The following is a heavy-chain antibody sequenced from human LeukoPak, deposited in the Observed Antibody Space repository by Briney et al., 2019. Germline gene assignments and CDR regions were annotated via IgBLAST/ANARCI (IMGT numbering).Heavy chain of an antibody. V-gene: IGHV4-34*01. D-gene: IGHD3-10*01. CDR1: GGSFSGYY. CDR3: ARQSDLLWFGESTTPDY. J-gene: IGHJ4*02. CDR2: INHSGST. Sequence: PSETLSLTCAVYGGSFSGYYWSWIRQPPGKGLEWIGEINHSGSTNYNPSLKSRVTISVDTSKNQFSLKLSSVTAADTAVYYCARQSDLLWFGESTTPDYWGQGTLVTVSS.